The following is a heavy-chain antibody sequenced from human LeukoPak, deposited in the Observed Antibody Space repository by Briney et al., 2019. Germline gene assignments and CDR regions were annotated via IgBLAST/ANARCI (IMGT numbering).Heavy chain of an antibody. Sequence: GESLKISCKGSGHSFTTYWIAWVRQMPGKGLEWMGIIYPGDSDTRYSPSFSGQVTISADKSLSTAYLQWSSLKASDTAMYFCARRGFCSGGSCHSAPSDYWGQGTLVIVSS. CDR1: GHSFTTYW. D-gene: IGHD2-15*01. CDR2: IYPGDSDT. CDR3: ARRGFCSGGSCHSAPSDY. V-gene: IGHV5-51*01. J-gene: IGHJ4*02.